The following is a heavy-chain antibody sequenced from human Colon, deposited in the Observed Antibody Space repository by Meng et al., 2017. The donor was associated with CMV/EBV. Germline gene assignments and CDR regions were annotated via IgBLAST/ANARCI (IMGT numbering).Heavy chain of an antibody. J-gene: IGHJ4*02. CDR2: VFYNGDT. CDR1: GGSISSTSYY. D-gene: IGHD1-26*01. V-gene: IGHV4-39*07. Sequence: HLQPQEQGPGLVKPSETLSLTCAVSGGSISSTSYYWGWIRQPPGKGLEWIGSVFYNGDTYYNPSLKSRVIISVDTSKNQFFLKLNSVSAADTAVYYCAGGSYQAWELLHYWGQGTLVTVSS. CDR3: AGGSYQAWELLHY.